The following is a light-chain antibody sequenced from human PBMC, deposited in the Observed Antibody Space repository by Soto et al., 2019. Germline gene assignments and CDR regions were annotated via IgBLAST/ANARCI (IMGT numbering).Light chain of an antibody. J-gene: IGKJ2*01. CDR3: QVRNIWPPFP. V-gene: IGKV3-11*01. CDR2: DAS. CDR1: QSVYNF. Sequence: EIVLTQSPGTLSLSPGERATLSCRASQSVYNFLAWYQQRPGQAPRLLIYDASNRATGIPGRFSGSGSGTDFTLTITNLEPEDFAIYYCQVRNIWPPFPFGQGTKVDIK.